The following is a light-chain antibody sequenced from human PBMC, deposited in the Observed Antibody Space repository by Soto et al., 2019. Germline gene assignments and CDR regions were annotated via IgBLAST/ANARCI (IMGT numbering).Light chain of an antibody. CDR2: GAS. J-gene: IGKJ3*01. CDR1: QSVSSDF. CDR3: QHYDNSPPSVT. V-gene: IGKV3-20*01. Sequence: ELVLTQSPDTLSLSPGERATLSCRASQSVSSDFLVWYQQKPGHAPRLLIYGASSRATGIPDRFSGGGSGTDFILSISRLEPEDFAVYYCQHYDNSPPSVTFGPGTKVDIK.